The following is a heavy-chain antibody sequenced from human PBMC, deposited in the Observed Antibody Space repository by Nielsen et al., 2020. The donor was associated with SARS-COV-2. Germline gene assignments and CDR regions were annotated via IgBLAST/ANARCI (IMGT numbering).Heavy chain of an antibody. CDR3: AKDRPPFYRVRGVLNNWFDP. J-gene: IGHJ5*02. Sequence: PGKGLEWVSGISWNSGSIGYADSVKGRFTISRDNSKNTLYLQMNSLRAEDTAVYYCAKDRPPFYRVRGVLNNWFDPWGQGTLVTVSS. D-gene: IGHD3-10*01. CDR2: ISWNSGSI. V-gene: IGHV3-9*01.